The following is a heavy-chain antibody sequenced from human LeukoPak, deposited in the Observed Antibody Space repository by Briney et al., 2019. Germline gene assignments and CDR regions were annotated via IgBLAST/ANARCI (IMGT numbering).Heavy chain of an antibody. CDR1: GFTFSNYA. V-gene: IGHV3-23*01. Sequence: GGSLRLSCAASGFTFSNYAMSWVRQAPGKGLEWVSAINGNGGGTYYADSVKGRFTISRDNSRNTLFLHMNTLRAEDTAVYYCAKPRVGDFIVVVPADEDCWGQGTLVTVSS. CDR2: INGNGGGT. CDR3: AKPRVGDFIVVVPADEDC. J-gene: IGHJ4*02. D-gene: IGHD2-2*01.